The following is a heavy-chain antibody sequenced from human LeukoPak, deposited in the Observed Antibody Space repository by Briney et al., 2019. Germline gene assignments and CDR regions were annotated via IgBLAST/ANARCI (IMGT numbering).Heavy chain of an antibody. CDR3: ARVGSGSYSFDY. CDR1: GFTFSSFW. D-gene: IGHD1-26*01. CDR2: IKQDGSEK. Sequence: GGSLRLSCAASGFTFSSFWMSWVRQAPGKGLEWVANIKQDGSEKHYVDSMKGRFTISRDNAKNSLFLQMNSLRAEDTAVYYCARVGSGSYSFDYWGRGILVTVAS. V-gene: IGHV3-7*01. J-gene: IGHJ4*02.